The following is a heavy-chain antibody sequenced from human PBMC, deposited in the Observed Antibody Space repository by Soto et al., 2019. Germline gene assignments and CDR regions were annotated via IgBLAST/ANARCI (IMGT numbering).Heavy chain of an antibody. CDR2: IDPSDSYT. CDR1: GYSFTSYL. J-gene: IGHJ3*02. V-gene: IGHV5-10-1*01. D-gene: IGHD1-26*01. Sequence: GESLKISCKGSGYSFTSYLISWVRQMPGKGLEWMGRIDPSDSYTNYSPSFQGHVTISADKSISTAYLQWSSLKASDTAMYYCARHRRGSYDAFDIWGQGTMVTVSS. CDR3: ARHRRGSYDAFDI.